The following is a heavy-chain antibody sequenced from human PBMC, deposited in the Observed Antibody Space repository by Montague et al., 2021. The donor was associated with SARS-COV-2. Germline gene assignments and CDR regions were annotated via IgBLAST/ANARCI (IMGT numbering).Heavy chain of an antibody. CDR3: ARDSGHGFDY. CDR1: GFPFGDYW. CDR2: ISSDADSV. D-gene: IGHD3-10*01. J-gene: IGHJ4*02. V-gene: IGHV3-74*03. Sequence: SLRLSCAASGFPFGDYWMHWVRQVPGKGLTWVSRISSDADSVTYADSVKGRFTISRDAANLYLQMHSLRAEDTAVYYCARDSGHGFDYWGQGTLVTVSS.